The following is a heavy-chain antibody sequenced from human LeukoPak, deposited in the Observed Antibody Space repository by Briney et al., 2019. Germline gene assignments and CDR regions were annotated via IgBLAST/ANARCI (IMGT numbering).Heavy chain of an antibody. J-gene: IGHJ4*02. CDR1: GFTFSSYW. CDR3: AKVPLRSGWKVFDY. CDR2: INLDGSEK. Sequence: PGGSLRLSCAASGFTFSSYWMSWVRQAPGKGLEWVANINLDGSEKYYVDSVKGRFTISRDNAKNSLYLQMNSLRAEDTAVYYCAKVPLRSGWKVFDYWGQGTLVTVSS. D-gene: IGHD6-19*01. V-gene: IGHV3-7*01.